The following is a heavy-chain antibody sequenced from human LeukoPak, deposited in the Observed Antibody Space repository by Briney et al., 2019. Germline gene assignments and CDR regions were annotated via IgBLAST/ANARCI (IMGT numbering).Heavy chain of an antibody. CDR1: GGTFSSYA. D-gene: IGHD3-22*01. Sequence: GASVKVSCKASGGTFSSYAISWVRQAPGQGLEWMGRIIPILGTANYAQKFQGRVTITADESTSTAYMELSSLRSEDTAVYYCVANYYDSSGYYGRYYYGMDVWGQGTTVTVSS. J-gene: IGHJ6*02. V-gene: IGHV1-69*11. CDR3: VANYYDSSGYYGRYYYGMDV. CDR2: IIPILGTA.